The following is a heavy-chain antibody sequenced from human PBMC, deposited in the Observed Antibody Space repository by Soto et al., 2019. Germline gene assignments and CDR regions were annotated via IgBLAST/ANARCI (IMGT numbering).Heavy chain of an antibody. CDR2: IIPILGIA. V-gene: IGHV1-69*04. J-gene: IGHJ4*02. D-gene: IGHD6-19*01. Sequence: SVKVSCKASGCTFSSYTISWVRQAPGQGLEWMGRIIPILGIANYAQKFQGRVTITADKSTSTAYMELSSLRSEDTAVYYCARDYMISSGWYYFDYWGQGTLVTVSS. CDR3: ARDYMISSGWYYFDY. CDR1: GCTFSSYT.